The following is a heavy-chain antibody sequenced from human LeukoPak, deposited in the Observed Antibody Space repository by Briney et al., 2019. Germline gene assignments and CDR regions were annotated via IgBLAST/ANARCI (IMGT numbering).Heavy chain of an antibody. Sequence: SVKVSCKASGGTFSSYAISWVRQAPGQGLEWMGGIIPIFGTANYAQEFQGRVTITADESTSTAYMELSSLRSEDTAVYYCARKQPFRDYYYYYMDVWGKGTTVTVSS. CDR3: ARKQPFRDYYYYYMDV. D-gene: IGHD3-3*02. V-gene: IGHV1-69*13. J-gene: IGHJ6*03. CDR1: GGTFSSYA. CDR2: IIPIFGTA.